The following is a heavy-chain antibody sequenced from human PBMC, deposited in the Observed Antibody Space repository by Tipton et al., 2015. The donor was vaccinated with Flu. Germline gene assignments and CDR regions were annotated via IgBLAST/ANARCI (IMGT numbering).Heavy chain of an antibody. Sequence: GSLRLSCAASGFTFSSYWMSWVRQAPGKGLEWVANIKQDGSVKYYVDSVKGRFTISRDNAKNSLYLQMNSLRAEDTAVYYCARDKDTAMVRGDYWGQGTLVTVSS. CDR1: GFTFSSYW. J-gene: IGHJ4*02. CDR2: IKQDGSVK. V-gene: IGHV3-7*03. D-gene: IGHD5-18*01. CDR3: ARDKDTAMVRGDY.